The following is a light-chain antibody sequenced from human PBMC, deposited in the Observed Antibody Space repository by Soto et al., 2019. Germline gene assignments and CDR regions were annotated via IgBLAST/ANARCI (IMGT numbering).Light chain of an antibody. CDR3: QQFNSYLYT. CDR1: QGISNH. J-gene: IGKJ2*01. V-gene: IGKV1-16*01. CDR2: AAF. Sequence: DIRMTQSPSSLSSSVGVSVTITCRASQGISNHLAWFQQKPGQAPKSLIYAAFILQRGVPSTFSGSGSGTDFTLTISSLQPEEFATYYCQQFNSYLYTFGQGTKLEIK.